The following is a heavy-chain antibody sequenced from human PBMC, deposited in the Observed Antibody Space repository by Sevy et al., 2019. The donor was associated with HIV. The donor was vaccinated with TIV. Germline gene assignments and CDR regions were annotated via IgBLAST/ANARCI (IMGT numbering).Heavy chain of an antibody. V-gene: IGHV4-38-2*02. J-gene: IGHJ5*02. D-gene: IGHD3-16*02. CDR2: IYHSGST. CDR1: GYSISSGYY. CDR3: ARDRAGGDIPGFDP. Sequence: SETLSLTCAVSGYSISSGYYWGWIRQPPGKGLEWIGSIYHSGSTYYNPSLKSRVTISVDTSKNQFSLKLSSVTAADTAVYYCARDRAGGDIPGFDPCGQGTLVTVSS.